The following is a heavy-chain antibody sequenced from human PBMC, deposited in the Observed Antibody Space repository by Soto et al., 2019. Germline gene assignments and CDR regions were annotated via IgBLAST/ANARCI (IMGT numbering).Heavy chain of an antibody. D-gene: IGHD3-10*01. CDR2: INHSGST. Sequence: ETLSLTCAVYGGSFSGYYWSWIRQPPGKGLEWIGEINHSGSTNYNPSLKSRVTISVDTSKNQFSLKLSSVTAADTAVYYCARGTRIYYGSGSYLDYWGQGTLVTVSS. CDR1: GGSFSGYY. J-gene: IGHJ4*02. V-gene: IGHV4-34*01. CDR3: ARGTRIYYGSGSYLDY.